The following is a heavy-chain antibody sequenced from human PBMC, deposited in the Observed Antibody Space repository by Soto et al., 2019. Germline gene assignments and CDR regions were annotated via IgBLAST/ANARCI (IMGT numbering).Heavy chain of an antibody. CDR1: GFTFSNAW. Sequence: GGSLRLSCAASGFTFSNAWMNWVRQAPGKGLEWVGRIKSKTDGGTTDYAAPVKGRFTISRDDSKNTLYLQMNSLKTQDTAVYYCTTWGLKDFDWPPWSFRYFDYWGQGTLVTVSS. J-gene: IGHJ4*02. V-gene: IGHV3-15*07. D-gene: IGHD3-9*01. CDR2: IKSKTDGGTT. CDR3: TTWGLKDFDWPPWSFRYFDY.